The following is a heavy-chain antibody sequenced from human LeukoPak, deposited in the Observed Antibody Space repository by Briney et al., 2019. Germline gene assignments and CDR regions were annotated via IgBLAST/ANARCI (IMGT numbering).Heavy chain of an antibody. CDR2: INSSSSTI. J-gene: IGHJ3*02. CDR3: ARERGLRGYQLLWLEGSNHDAFDI. CDR1: GFTFSSYS. D-gene: IGHD2-2*01. Sequence: GGSLRLSCAASGFTFSSYSMNWVRQAPGKGLEWVSYINSSSSTIYYADSVKGRFTISRDNAKNSLYLQMNSLRAEDTAVYYCARERGLRGYQLLWLEGSNHDAFDIWGQGTMVTVSS. V-gene: IGHV3-48*04.